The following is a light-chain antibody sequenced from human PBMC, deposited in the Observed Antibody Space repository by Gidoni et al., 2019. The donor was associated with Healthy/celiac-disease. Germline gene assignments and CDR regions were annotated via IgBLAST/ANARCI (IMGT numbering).Light chain of an antibody. CDR3: QQYGSSRTYT. V-gene: IGKV3-20*01. CDR2: GAS. J-gene: IGKJ2*01. CDR1: QSVSSSY. Sequence: EIVLTQSPGTLSLSPGERATLSCRASQSVSSSYLAWYQQQPGQAPRLLIYGASSRATGIPDRFSGSGSGTDFTLTISRLEPEDFAVYYCQQYGSSRTYTFGQGTKLEIK.